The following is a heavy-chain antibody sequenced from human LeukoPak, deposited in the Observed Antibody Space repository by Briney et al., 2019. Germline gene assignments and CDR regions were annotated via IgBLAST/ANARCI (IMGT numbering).Heavy chain of an antibody. CDR2: IYHSGST. J-gene: IGHJ4*02. CDR3: ARLKQTITMIVVDTNEYYFDC. Sequence: SETLSLTCTVSGGSISSGYYWGWIRQPPGKGLEWIGSIYHSGSTYYNPSLKSRVTISVDTSKNQFSLKLSSVTAADTAVYYCARLKQTITMIVVDTNEYYFDCWGQGTLVTVSS. CDR1: GGSISSGYY. V-gene: IGHV4-38-2*02. D-gene: IGHD3-22*01.